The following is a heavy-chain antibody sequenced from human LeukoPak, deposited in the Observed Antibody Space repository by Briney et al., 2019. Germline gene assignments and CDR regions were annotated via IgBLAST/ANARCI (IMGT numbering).Heavy chain of an antibody. CDR3: ATFPRDKQGF. CDR1: GFTFSSYS. CDR2: ISTSSRDI. D-gene: IGHD1/OR15-1a*01. V-gene: IGHV3-48*02. J-gene: IGHJ4*02. Sequence: GGSLRLSCTASGFTFSSYSMNWFRQAPGKGLEWVSYISTSSRDIYYADSVKGRFIISRDNAKNSLFLQLNGLRDDDTAVYYCATFPRDKQGFWGQGTLVTVSS.